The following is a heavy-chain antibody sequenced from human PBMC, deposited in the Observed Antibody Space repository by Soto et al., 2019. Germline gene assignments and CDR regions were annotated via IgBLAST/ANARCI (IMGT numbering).Heavy chain of an antibody. D-gene: IGHD1-26*01. CDR2: ISWNSGKI. CDR1: GFTFDDYA. J-gene: IGHJ4*02. CDR3: AKEIVGAINY. V-gene: IGHV3-9*01. Sequence: EVQLVESGGGLVQPGRSLRLSCAASGFTFDDYAMHWVRQAPGKGLEWVSGISWNSGKIGYADSVKGRFTISRDNANNSLSLQMKRLRPEDTAFYYCAKEIVGAINYWGQGTLVTVSS.